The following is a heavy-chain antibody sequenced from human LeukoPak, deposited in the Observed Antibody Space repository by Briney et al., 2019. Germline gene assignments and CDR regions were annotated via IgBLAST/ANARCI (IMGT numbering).Heavy chain of an antibody. V-gene: IGHV3-23*01. CDR2: ISGSGGST. CDR1: GFTFSSYW. CDR3: AKPPSGHLVVVGAVGY. J-gene: IGHJ4*02. Sequence: PGGSLRLSCVASGFTFSSYWMSWVRQAPGKGLEWVSAISGSGGSTYYADSVKGRFTISRDNSKNTLYLQMNSLRAEDTAVYYCAKPPSGHLVVVGAVGYWGQGTLVTVSS. D-gene: IGHD2-15*01.